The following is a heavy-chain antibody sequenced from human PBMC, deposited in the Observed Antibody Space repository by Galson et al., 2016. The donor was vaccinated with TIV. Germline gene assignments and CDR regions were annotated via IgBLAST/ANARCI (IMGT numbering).Heavy chain of an antibody. V-gene: IGHV1-18*04. J-gene: IGHJ6*02. Sequence: SVKVSCKASGYTFSKYGISWVQQAPGQGLEWMGWISGYSGDTNYARKLKGRVSMTTDTSTGTAFMEVRSLTSDDTAVYYCARDRGSMTMILVVDYYYGMDVWGQGTTVTVSS. CDR3: ARDRGSMTMILVVDYYYGMDV. CDR1: GYTFSKYG. D-gene: IGHD3-22*01. CDR2: ISGYSGDT.